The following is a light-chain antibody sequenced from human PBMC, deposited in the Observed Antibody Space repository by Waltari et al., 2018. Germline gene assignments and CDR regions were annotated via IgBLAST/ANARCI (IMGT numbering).Light chain of an antibody. Sequence: DIQMTQSPSSLSASVGDRVTITCRASQRINTYLNWYQQKPGKAPELLIDAASSLQSGAPSRFRDRGSGTDFTLTISSLQPEDFATYYCQQSYSSPPTFGQGTKLEI. V-gene: IGKV1-39*01. CDR3: QQSYSSPPT. J-gene: IGKJ2*01. CDR1: QRINTY. CDR2: AAS.